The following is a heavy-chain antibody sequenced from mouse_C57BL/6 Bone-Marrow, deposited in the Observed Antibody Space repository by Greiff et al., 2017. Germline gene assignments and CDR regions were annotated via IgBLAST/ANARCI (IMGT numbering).Heavy chain of an antibody. V-gene: IGHV3-5*01. CDR2: IYYSGTI. Sequence: VQLQQSGPGLVKPSQTVFLTCTVTGISITTGNYRWSWIRQFPGNKLEWIGYIYYSGTITYNPSLTSRTTITRDTPKNQFFLEMNSLTAEDTATYYCARARLLRYLWYFDVWGTGTTVTVSS. CDR3: ARARLLRYLWYFDV. CDR1: GISITTGNYR. D-gene: IGHD1-1*01. J-gene: IGHJ1*03.